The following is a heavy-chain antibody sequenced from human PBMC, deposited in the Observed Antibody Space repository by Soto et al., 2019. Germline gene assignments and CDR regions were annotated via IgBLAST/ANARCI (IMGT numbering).Heavy chain of an antibody. CDR1: GFTFSSYD. CDR2: IGTAGDT. Sequence: PGGSLRLSCAASGFTFSSYDMHWVRQATGKGLEWVSAIGTAGDTYYPGSVKGRFTISRENAKNSLYLQMNSLRAEDTAVYYCARGFYYYDSSGSDDFDYWGQGTLVTVSS. D-gene: IGHD3-22*01. J-gene: IGHJ4*02. V-gene: IGHV3-13*01. CDR3: ARGFYYYDSSGSDDFDY.